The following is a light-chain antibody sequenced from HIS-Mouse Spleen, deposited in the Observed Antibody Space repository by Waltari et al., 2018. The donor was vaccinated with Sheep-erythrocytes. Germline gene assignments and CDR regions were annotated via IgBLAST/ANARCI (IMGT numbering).Light chain of an antibody. CDR1: SRDLGGYTP. CDR3: CSYAGSYNHV. V-gene: IGLV2-11*01. Sequence: QSALTQPRSVSGSPGPSVTISCTGTSRDLGGYTPVSCYQQHPGKAPKLTIYDVSKRPSGVPDRFSGSKSGNTASLTISGLQAEDEADYYCCSYAGSYNHVFATGTKVTVL. J-gene: IGLJ1*01. CDR2: DVS.